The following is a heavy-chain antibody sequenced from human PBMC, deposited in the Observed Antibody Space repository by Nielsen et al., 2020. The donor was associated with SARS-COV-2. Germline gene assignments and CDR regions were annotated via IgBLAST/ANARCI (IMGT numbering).Heavy chain of an antibody. J-gene: IGHJ6*02. CDR2: ISSSSSYT. CDR3: ARDGATTVVTRGRYYYYGMDV. D-gene: IGHD4-23*01. V-gene: IGHV3-11*06. Sequence: WIRQPPGKGLEWVSYISSSSSYTNYADSVKGRFTISRDNAKNSLYLQMNSLRDEDTAVYYCARDGATTVVTRGRYYYYGMDVWGQGTTVTVSS.